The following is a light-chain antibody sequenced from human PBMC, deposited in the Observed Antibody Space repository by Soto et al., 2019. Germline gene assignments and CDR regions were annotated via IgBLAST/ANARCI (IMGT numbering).Light chain of an antibody. CDR2: KAS. CDR1: QTINNW. J-gene: IGKJ2*01. Sequence: DIPMTQSPSTLSANVGDRVTITCRASQTINNWLAWYQQKPGKAPKVLIYKASTLESGVPSRFSGSGSGTEFTLTISSLQSDDFATYYCQQYHSYSRTFGQGTKLEI. V-gene: IGKV1-5*03. CDR3: QQYHSYSRT.